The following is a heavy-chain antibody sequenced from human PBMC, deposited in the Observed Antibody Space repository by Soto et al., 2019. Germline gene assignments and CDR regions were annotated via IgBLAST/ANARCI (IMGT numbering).Heavy chain of an antibody. CDR2: INYSGST. Sequence: SETLALTCTVSGGSISSYYWSWIRQPPGKGLEWIGEINYSGSTNYNPSLKSRVTISVDTSKNQFSLKLSSVTAADTAVYYCARGPPNLALMVRGVIPYFDYWGQGTLVTVSS. D-gene: IGHD3-10*01. J-gene: IGHJ4*02. CDR3: ARGPPNLALMVRGVIPYFDY. CDR1: GGSISSYY. V-gene: IGHV4-59*12.